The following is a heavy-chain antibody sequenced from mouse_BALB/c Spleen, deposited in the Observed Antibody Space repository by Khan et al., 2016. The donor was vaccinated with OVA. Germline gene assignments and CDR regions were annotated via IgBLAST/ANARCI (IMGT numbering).Heavy chain of an antibody. V-gene: IGHV7-3*02. CDR1: GFTFTDYY. D-gene: IGHD1-2*01. Sequence: EVKLVESGGGLVQPGGSLRLSCATSGFTFTDYYMSWVRQPPGKALEWLGFIRNKANGYTTEYSASVKGRFTISRDNSQSILYLQMNTLRAEDSANYYCARDISLTATGAMDYWGQGTSVTVSS. J-gene: IGHJ4*01. CDR3: ARDISLTATGAMDY. CDR2: IRNKANGYTT.